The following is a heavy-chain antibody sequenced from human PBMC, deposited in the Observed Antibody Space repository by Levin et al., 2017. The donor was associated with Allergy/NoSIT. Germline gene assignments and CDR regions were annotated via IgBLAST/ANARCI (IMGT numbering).Heavy chain of an antibody. J-gene: IGHJ6*02. D-gene: IGHD3-16*01. V-gene: IGHV5-51*01. CDR3: ARHLGGSSHFRDFYGIDS. CDR2: IYPGDFDT. Sequence: KVSCEVSGFSFTMYWIGWLRQMPGKGLEWMGIIYPGDFDTKYSPSFQGQVTISADKSISTTYLQWSSLKASDTATYYCARHLGGSSHFRDFYGIDSWGQGTTVTVSS. CDR1: GFSFTMYW.